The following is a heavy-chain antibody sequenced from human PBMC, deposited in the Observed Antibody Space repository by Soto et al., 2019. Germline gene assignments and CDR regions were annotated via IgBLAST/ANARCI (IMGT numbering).Heavy chain of an antibody. CDR3: AREIYYWFDP. CDR2: IYYSGST. Sequence: SETLSLTCTVSGGSISSYYWSWIRQPPGKGLEWIGYIYYSGSTNYNPSLKSRVTISVDTSKNQFSLKLSSVTAADTAVYYCAREIYYWFDPWGQGTLVTAPQ. J-gene: IGHJ5*02. CDR1: GGSISSYY. V-gene: IGHV4-59*01. D-gene: IGHD1-26*01.